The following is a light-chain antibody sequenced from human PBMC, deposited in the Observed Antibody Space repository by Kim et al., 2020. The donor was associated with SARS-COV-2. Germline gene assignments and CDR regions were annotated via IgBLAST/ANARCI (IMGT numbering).Light chain of an antibody. CDR2: GAS. V-gene: IGKV3-20*01. Sequence: WSPGERAPLTRRGSQSVSSIYLAWYQQQSAQAPRLLISGASSRATGTPDRFSGSGSGTDFTLTISRLEPEYFAVYYCQQYGRSPLTFGGGTKLEI. CDR3: QQYGRSPLT. CDR1: QSVSSIY. J-gene: IGKJ4*01.